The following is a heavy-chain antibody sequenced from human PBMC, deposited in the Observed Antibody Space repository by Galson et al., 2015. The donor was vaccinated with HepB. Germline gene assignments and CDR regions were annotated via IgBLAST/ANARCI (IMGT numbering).Heavy chain of an antibody. Sequence: SVKVSCKASGYTFTGYYMHWVRQAPGQGLEWMGWINPNSGGTNYAQKFQGRVTMTRDTSISTAYMELSRLRSDDTAVYYCARGSRITIFGVVIPNDYWGQGTLVTVSS. CDR3: ARGSRITIFGVVIPNDY. J-gene: IGHJ4*02. D-gene: IGHD3-3*01. CDR2: INPNSGGT. CDR1: GYTFTGYY. V-gene: IGHV1-2*02.